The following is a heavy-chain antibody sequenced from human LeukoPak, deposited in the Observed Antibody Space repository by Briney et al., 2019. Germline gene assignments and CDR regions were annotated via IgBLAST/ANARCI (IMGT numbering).Heavy chain of an antibody. Sequence: GESLRLSCAASGFTVSSNYMNWVRQAPGKGLEWVSVIHSGGSTYYADAVKGRLTISRDNSKNTVYLQMNSLRAEDTGMYYCAKGLGATDYWGQGTLVTVSS. V-gene: IGHV3-53*01. CDR2: IHSGGST. D-gene: IGHD1-26*01. CDR1: GFTVSSNY. CDR3: AKGLGATDY. J-gene: IGHJ4*02.